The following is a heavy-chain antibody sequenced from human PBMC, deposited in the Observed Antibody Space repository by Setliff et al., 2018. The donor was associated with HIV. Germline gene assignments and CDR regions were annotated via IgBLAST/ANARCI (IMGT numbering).Heavy chain of an antibody. J-gene: IGHJ6*03. D-gene: IGHD3-10*01. CDR1: GYTFTSYA. CDR3: AREGLWFGDRGYFMDV. CDR2: INAGNGNT. V-gene: IGHV1-3*01. Sequence: ASVKVSCKASGYTFTSYAMHWVRQAPGQRLEWMGWINAGNGNTNYAQKFQGRVTMTTDTSTSTVYMELRSLISDDTAVYYCAREGLWFGDRGYFMDVWGKGTAVTVSS.